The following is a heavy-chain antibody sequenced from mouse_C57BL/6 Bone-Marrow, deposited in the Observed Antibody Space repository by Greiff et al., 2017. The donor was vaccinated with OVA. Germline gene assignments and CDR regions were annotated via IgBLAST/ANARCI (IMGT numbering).Heavy chain of an antibody. V-gene: IGHV7-3*01. CDR3: ASNPSLMGGSARDY. J-gene: IGHJ4*01. CDR2: IRNKANGYTT. D-gene: IGHD4-1*01. Sequence: EVKLVESGGGLVQPGGSLSLSCAASGFTFTDYYMSWVRQPPGKALEWLGFIRNKANGYTTEYSASVKGRFTISRDNSQSILYLQMNALRAEDSATYYCASNPSLMGGSARDYWGQGTSVTVSS. CDR1: GFTFTDYY.